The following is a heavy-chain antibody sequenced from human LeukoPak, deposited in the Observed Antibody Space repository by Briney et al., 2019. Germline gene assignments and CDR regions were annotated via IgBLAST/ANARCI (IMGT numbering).Heavy chain of an antibody. Sequence: SGTLSLTCTVSGDSINSLDLWSWVRQPPGKGLEWIGEMYLSGTTHSNPSVKSRVTISIVKSKNQFFLNLSSVTAADTAVYYCAGLVGRYSSGLYYYYFDYWGQGTLVTVSS. D-gene: IGHD3-22*01. CDR3: AGLVGRYSSGLYYYYFDY. CDR1: GDSINSLDL. CDR2: MYLSGTT. J-gene: IGHJ4*02. V-gene: IGHV4-4*02.